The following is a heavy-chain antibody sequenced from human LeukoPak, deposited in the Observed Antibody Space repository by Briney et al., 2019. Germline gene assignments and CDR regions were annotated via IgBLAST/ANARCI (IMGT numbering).Heavy chain of an antibody. Sequence: ASETLSLTCTVSGGSISSSSYYWGWIRQPPGKGLEWIGSIYYSGSTYYNPSLKSRVTISVDTSKNQFSLKLSSVTAADTAVYYCARHEGGSYDSSGYCLDYWGQGTLVTVSS. CDR2: IYYSGST. V-gene: IGHV4-39*01. D-gene: IGHD3-22*01. J-gene: IGHJ4*02. CDR3: ARHEGGSYDSSGYCLDY. CDR1: GGSISSSSYY.